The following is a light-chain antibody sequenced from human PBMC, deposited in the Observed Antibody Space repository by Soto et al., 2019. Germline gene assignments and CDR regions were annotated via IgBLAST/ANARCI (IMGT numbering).Light chain of an antibody. CDR3: QPYSTYYSWT. J-gene: IGKJ1*01. CDR2: DAS. CDR1: RSISHW. V-gene: IGKV1-5*01. Sequence: DIHITHSPSPLSASVGDRFTITCRASRSISHWVAWYQQKPGKAPNLLIYDASSLESGVPSRFSGSGSGTKFTLTINSLQPDDFASYYCQPYSTYYSWTFGQGTKVDIK.